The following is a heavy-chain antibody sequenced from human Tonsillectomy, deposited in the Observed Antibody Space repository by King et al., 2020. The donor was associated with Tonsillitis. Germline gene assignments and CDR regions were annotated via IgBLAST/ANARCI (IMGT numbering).Heavy chain of an antibody. D-gene: IGHD2/OR15-2a*01. Sequence: QLQESGPGLVKPSETLSLTCTVSGGSISSTSFYWGWIRQPPGKGLEWIGSTRYSGSTYYVPSLKSRVTISVDTSKNQYSLKLSSVTAADTAVYYCARHRLLNWFDRWGKGTLVTVSS. V-gene: IGHV4-39*01. CDR2: TRYSGST. J-gene: IGHJ5*02. CDR1: GGSISSTSFY. CDR3: ARHRLLNWFDR.